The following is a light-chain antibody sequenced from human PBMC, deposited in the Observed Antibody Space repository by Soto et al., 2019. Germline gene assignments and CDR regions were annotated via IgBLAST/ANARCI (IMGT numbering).Light chain of an antibody. Sequence: IVVTLSLGTLSLTPRERATLSFRASQSVRTFLAWYQHKPGQAPRLLIYGASNRATGIPDRFSGSGSGTDFTLTISSLEPEDSGVYYCQQRNDWVTFGGGTKVDIK. V-gene: IGKV3-11*01. CDR3: QQRNDWVT. CDR2: GAS. CDR1: QSVRTF. J-gene: IGKJ4*01.